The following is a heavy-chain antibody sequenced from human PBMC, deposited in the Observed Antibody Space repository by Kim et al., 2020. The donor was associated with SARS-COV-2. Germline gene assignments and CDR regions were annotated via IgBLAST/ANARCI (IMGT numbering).Heavy chain of an antibody. J-gene: IGHJ6*02. CDR3: ARVRSNRSLYYGMDV. V-gene: IGHV3-13*04. CDR1: GFTFSSYD. D-gene: IGHD4-4*01. CDR2: IGTAGDT. Sequence: GGSLRLSCAASGFTFSSYDMHWVRQATGKGLEWVSAIGTAGDTYYPGSVKGRFTISRENAKNSLYLQMNSLRAGDTAVYYCARVRSNRSLYYGMDVWGQGTTVTVSS.